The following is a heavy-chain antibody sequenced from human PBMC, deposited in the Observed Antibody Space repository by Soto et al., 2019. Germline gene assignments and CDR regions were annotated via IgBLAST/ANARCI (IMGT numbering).Heavy chain of an antibody. Sequence: EVQLVESGGGLIQPGGSLRLACAASGFSVSSNYMSWVRQAPGKGLEWVSVIYTGGSTHYADSVEGRFTISRDIAKNTLYLQMNSLRVEDTAVYYCARDPGSIAVAGTIWGQGTLLTVSS. CDR2: IYTGGST. D-gene: IGHD6-19*01. CDR3: ARDPGSIAVAGTI. J-gene: IGHJ4*02. V-gene: IGHV3-53*01. CDR1: GFSVSSNY.